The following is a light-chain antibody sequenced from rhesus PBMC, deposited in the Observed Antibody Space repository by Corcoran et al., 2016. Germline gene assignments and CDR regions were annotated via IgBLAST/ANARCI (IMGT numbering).Light chain of an antibody. V-gene: IGKV2-90*01. CDR3: MQSIEFPFT. Sequence: DIVMTQTPLSLPVTPGEPASISCRSSQSLLDSDGYTCLDWYLQKPGQTPPLLIYGVSNRVSGVPDRVSGSGSGTEFTLKISRVEAEDVGVYYCMQSIEFPFTFGPGTKLDIK. CDR1: QSLLDSDGYTC. J-gene: IGKJ3*01. CDR2: GVS.